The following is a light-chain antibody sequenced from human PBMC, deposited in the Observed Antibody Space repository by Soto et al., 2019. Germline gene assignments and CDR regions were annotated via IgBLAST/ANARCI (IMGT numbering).Light chain of an antibody. V-gene: IGLV1-40*01. CDR1: SSNIGAGYD. Sequence: QSVLTQAPSLSGAPGQRVTVSCTGSSSNIGAGYDVHWYQQLPGTAPKLLIFDDNNRPSGVPDRFSGSRSGTSASLAITGLQAEDEAEYYCQSYDSSLSGYVFGAGTKVTVL. J-gene: IGLJ1*01. CDR2: DDN. CDR3: QSYDSSLSGYV.